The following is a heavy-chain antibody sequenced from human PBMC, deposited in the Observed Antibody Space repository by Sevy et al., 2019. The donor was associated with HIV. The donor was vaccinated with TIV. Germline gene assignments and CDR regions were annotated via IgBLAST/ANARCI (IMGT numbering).Heavy chain of an antibody. Sequence: GGSLRLSCAASGFTCSDYRMHWVRQAPGKGLEWVAVISYDGRNNKYNADSVKGRFTISRDNSKNTVYLQMNSLRAEDTAIYYCARDRGEILSSAFDYWGQGTLVTVSS. J-gene: IGHJ4*02. CDR1: GFTCSDYR. V-gene: IGHV3-30*04. D-gene: IGHD3-16*01. CDR2: ISYDGRNNK. CDR3: ARDRGEILSSAFDY.